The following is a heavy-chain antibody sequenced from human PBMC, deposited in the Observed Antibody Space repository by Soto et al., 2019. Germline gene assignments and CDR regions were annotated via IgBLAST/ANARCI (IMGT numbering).Heavy chain of an antibody. CDR3: ARHRAGGSYFVEYFQH. Sequence: QSQTLSLTCTVSGGSISSSSYYWGWIRQPPGKGLEWIGSIYYSGSTYYNPSLKSRVTISVDTSKNQFSLKLSSVTAADTAVYYCARHRAGGSYFVEYFQHWGQGTLVTVSS. V-gene: IGHV4-39*01. J-gene: IGHJ1*01. D-gene: IGHD1-26*01. CDR2: IYYSGST. CDR1: GGSISSSSYY.